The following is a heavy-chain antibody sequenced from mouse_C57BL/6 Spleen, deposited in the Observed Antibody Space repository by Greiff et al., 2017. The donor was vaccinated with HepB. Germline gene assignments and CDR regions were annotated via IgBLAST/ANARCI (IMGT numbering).Heavy chain of an antibody. J-gene: IGHJ4*01. V-gene: IGHV1-74*01. CDR2: IHPSDSDT. CDR3: AIGTAQATEAMDY. D-gene: IGHD3-2*02. Sequence: QVQLKQPGAELVKPGASVKVSCKASGYTFTSYWMHWVKQRPGQGLEWIGRIHPSDSDTNYNQKFKGKATLTVDKSSSTAYMQLSSLTSEDSAVYYCAIGTAQATEAMDYWGQGTSVTVSS. CDR1: GYTFTSYW.